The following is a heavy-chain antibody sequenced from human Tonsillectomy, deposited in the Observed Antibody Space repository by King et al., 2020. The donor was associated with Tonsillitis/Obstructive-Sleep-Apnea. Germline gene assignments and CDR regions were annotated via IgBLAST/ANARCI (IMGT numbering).Heavy chain of an antibody. D-gene: IGHD3-10*01. CDR1: GYSFTSHW. J-gene: IGHJ3*01. CDR3: ARRDYGSGRNAFDV. Sequence: VQLVQSGAEVKKAGESLKISCKGSGYSFTSHWIGWVRQMPGKGLEWMGIIYPGDSDTRYTPSFQGQVTISADRSITTAYLQWASLKASDTAMYYCARRDYGSGRNAFDVWGQGTVVTVSS. CDR2: IYPGDSDT. V-gene: IGHV5-51*01.